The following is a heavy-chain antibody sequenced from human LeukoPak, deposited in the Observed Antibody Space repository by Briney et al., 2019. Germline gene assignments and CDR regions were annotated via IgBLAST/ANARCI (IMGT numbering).Heavy chain of an antibody. D-gene: IGHD1-26*01. CDR1: GYTFTDIG. J-gene: IGHJ4*02. Sequence: GTSVKVSCKTSGYTFTDIGITWVRQARGQGLEWVGWISSYSGSTEYALKLQGRVTITTETSTNTAYMELRSLRSDDTAVYYCARGATTDYWGQGTLVTVSS. V-gene: IGHV1-18*01. CDR3: ARGATTDY. CDR2: ISSYSGST.